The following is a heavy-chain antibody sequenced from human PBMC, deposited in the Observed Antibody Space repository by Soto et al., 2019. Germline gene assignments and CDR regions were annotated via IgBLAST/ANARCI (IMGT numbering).Heavy chain of an antibody. V-gene: IGHV3-30*03. CDR2: ISYDGSEK. Sequence: QVQLVESGGGVVQPGRSLRLSCAASGFTFSSYGMHWVRQAPGKGLEWVALISYDGSEKYYADSVKGGFTISRDNSKNSLYLQMNSLRVEDTAVYYCGAGQYFSDYWGKGTLVTVSS. CDR3: GAGQYFSDY. D-gene: IGHD6-13*01. CDR1: GFTFSSYG. J-gene: IGHJ4*02.